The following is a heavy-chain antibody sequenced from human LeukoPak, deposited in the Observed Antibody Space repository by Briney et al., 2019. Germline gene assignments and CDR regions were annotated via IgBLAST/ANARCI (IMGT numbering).Heavy chain of an antibody. Sequence: GGSLRLSCAASGFTFSNAWMNWVRQAPGKGVEWVGRIKSKTDGGTTDYAAPVKGRFTISRDDSKNTLYLQMNSLKTEDTAVYYCPTDMVWELPDYFDYWGQGTLVTVSS. CDR1: GFTFSNAW. D-gene: IGHD1-26*01. CDR3: PTDMVWELPDYFDY. CDR2: IKSKTDGGTT. J-gene: IGHJ4*02. V-gene: IGHV3-15*07.